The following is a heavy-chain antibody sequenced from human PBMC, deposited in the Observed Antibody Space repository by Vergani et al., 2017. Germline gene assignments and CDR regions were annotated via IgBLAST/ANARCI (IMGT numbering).Heavy chain of an antibody. V-gene: IGHV4-4*02. CDR2: IDHSGST. Sequence: QVQLQESGPGLVKPSGTLSLTCAVSGGSISSSNWWSWVRPPPGKGLEWIGKIDHSGSTNYNPSLKSRVTISVDTSKNQFPLKLSTVTAADTAVYYCARRDSRSLDYWGQGTLVTVSS. D-gene: IGHD3-22*01. CDR3: ARRDSRSLDY. CDR1: GGSISSSNW. J-gene: IGHJ4*02.